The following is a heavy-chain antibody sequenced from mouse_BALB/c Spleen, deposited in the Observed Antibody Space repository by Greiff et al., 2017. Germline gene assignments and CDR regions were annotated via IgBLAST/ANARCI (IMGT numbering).Heavy chain of an antibody. Sequence: QVQLKESGPGLVQPSQSLSITCTVSGFSLTSYGVHWVRQSPGKGLEWLGVIWSGGSTDYNAAFISRLSISKDNSKSQVFFKMNSLQANDTAIYYCASYGKVLVYYAMDYWGQGTSVTVSA. CDR1: GFSLTSYG. V-gene: IGHV2-2*02. CDR2: IWSGGST. D-gene: IGHD2-1*01. J-gene: IGHJ4*01. CDR3: ASYGKVLVYYAMDY.